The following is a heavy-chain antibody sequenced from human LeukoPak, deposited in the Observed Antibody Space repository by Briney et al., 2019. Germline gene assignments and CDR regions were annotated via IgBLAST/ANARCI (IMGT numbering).Heavy chain of an antibody. CDR1: GYTFTSYG. Sequence: GASVKVSCKASGYTFTSYGISWVRQAPGQGLEWMGWISAYNGNTNYAQKLQGRVTMTTDTSTSTAYMELRSLRSDDTAVYYCARPPSASQHYYYGMDVWGQGTTVTVSS. D-gene: IGHD6-6*01. V-gene: IGHV1-18*01. J-gene: IGHJ6*02. CDR3: ARPPSASQHYYYGMDV. CDR2: ISAYNGNT.